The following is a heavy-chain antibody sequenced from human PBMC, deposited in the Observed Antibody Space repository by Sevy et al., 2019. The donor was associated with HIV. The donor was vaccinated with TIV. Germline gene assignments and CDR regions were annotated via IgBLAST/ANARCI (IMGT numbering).Heavy chain of an antibody. Sequence: SVKVSCKASGGTFSSYAISWVRQAPGQGLEWMGGIIPIFGTANYAQKFQGRVTITADESTSTAYMELSSLRSEDTAVYYCASRILGSVGATYYYYYMDVWGKGTTVTVSS. J-gene: IGHJ6*03. V-gene: IGHV1-69*13. CDR3: ASRILGSVGATYYYYYMDV. CDR2: IIPIFGTA. CDR1: GGTFSSYA. D-gene: IGHD1-26*01.